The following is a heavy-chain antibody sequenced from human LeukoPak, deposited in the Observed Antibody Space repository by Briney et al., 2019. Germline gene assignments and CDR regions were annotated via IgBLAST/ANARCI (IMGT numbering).Heavy chain of an antibody. Sequence: SETLSLTCAVYGGPFSGYHWIWIRQPPGKGLEWIGEINHSGSTNYNPSLKSRVTISVDTSKNQFSLKLSSVTAADTAVYYCARVPVRSGWYNWGQGTLVTVSS. D-gene: IGHD6-19*01. V-gene: IGHV4-34*01. CDR1: GGPFSGYH. J-gene: IGHJ4*02. CDR2: INHSGST. CDR3: ARVPVRSGWYN.